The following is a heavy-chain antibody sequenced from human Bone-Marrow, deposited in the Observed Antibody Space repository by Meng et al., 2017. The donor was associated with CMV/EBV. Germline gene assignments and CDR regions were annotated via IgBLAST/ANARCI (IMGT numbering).Heavy chain of an antibody. CDR3: AKERISGSTDYYGMDV. J-gene: IGHJ6*02. V-gene: IGHV3-30*02. Sequence: GESLKISCAASGFTFSSYGMHWVRQAPGKGLEWVAFIRYDGSKKYYADSVKGRFTISRDNSKNTLYLQMNSLRAEDTAVYYCAKERISGSTDYYGMDVWGQGTTVTVSS. CDR1: GFTFSSYG. CDR2: IRYDGSKK. D-gene: IGHD1-7*01.